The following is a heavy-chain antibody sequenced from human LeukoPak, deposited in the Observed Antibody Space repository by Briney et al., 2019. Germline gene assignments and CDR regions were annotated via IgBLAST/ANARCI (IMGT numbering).Heavy chain of an antibody. Sequence: VASVKVSCKASGYTFTSYYMHWVRQAPGKGLEWMGGFDPEDGEAIYAQKFQGRVTMTEDTSTDTAYMELSSLRSEDTAVYYCATLPLKPDAFDIWGQGTMVTVSS. J-gene: IGHJ3*02. CDR2: FDPEDGEA. CDR3: ATLPLKPDAFDI. V-gene: IGHV1-24*01. CDR1: GYTFTSYY.